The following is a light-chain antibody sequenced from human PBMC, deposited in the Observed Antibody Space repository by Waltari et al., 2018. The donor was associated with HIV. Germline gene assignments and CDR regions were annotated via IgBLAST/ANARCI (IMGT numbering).Light chain of an antibody. Sequence: PPSASGSPGQSVTIASTGTSTTVGGYKYVSWYQHHPGKAPTLIIYEVNKRPSGVPDRFSGSKSGNTASLTVSGLQTEDESDYYCSSYTGTNNYVFGTGTKVTVL. CDR1: STTVGGYKY. V-gene: IGLV2-8*01. CDR3: SSYTGTNNYV. J-gene: IGLJ1*01. CDR2: EVN.